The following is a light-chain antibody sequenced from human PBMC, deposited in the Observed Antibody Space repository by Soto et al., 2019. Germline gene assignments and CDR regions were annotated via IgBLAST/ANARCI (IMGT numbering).Light chain of an antibody. CDR3: CSYIGNYIYV. V-gene: IGLV2-11*01. J-gene: IGLJ1*01. CDR1: SSNFVGDKY. Sequence: QSALTQPRSVSGSPGQSVAISCTGTSSNFVGDKYVAWYRKHPGKAPRLVIFDVNKRPSGVPDRFSGSKSGNTASLTTSGLQAEDEADYYCCSYIGNYIYVFGNGTKVTVL. CDR2: DVN.